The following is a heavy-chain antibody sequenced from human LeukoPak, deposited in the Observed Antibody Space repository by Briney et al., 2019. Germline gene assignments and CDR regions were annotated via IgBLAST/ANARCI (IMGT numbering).Heavy chain of an antibody. Sequence: GGSLRLSCAASGFTFSDHYMSWIRQAPGKGLEWVSYISSSVSYTNYADSVKGRFTISRGNAKKSLYLQMNSLRAEDTAVYYCARVNVDTAMAPIDYWGQGTLVTVSS. CDR2: ISSSVSYT. D-gene: IGHD5-18*01. V-gene: IGHV3-11*05. CDR1: GFTFSDHY. CDR3: ARVNVDTAMAPIDY. J-gene: IGHJ4*02.